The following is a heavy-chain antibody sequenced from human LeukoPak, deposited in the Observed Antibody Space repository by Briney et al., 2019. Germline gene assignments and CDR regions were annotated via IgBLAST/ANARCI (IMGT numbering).Heavy chain of an antibody. CDR2: INNSGTT. V-gene: IGHV4-34*01. CDR1: GGSFSDYY. CDR3: AGVLVGATLGGYYYYYMDV. Sequence: SETLSLTCGVYGGSFSDYYWAWIRQPPGKGLEWIGQINNSGTTNYNPSLKSRLIISVATSKNQFSLQLTSVTAADTAVYYCAGVLVGATLGGYYYYYMDVWGKGTTVTVSS. D-gene: IGHD2-15*01. J-gene: IGHJ6*03.